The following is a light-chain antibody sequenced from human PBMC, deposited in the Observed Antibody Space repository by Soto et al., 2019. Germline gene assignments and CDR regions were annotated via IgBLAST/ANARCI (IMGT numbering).Light chain of an antibody. CDR1: SSDVGAYNY. V-gene: IGLV2-11*01. J-gene: IGLJ3*02. CDR2: DVS. CDR3: CSYAGSYSWV. Sequence: QSALTQPRSVSGSPGQSVTISCTGTSSDVGAYNYVSWYQHHPGKAPKVMIYDVSERPSGVPDRFSGSKSDNKASLTISGLQAEDEDDYYCCSYAGSYSWVFGGGTKLTVL.